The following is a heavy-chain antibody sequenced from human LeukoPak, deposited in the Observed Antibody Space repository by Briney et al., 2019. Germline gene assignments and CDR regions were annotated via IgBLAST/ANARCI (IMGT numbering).Heavy chain of an antibody. CDR1: GFTFSNYG. Sequence: GGSLRLSCVASGFTFSNYGMHWVRQAPGKGLEWVAFIGYDGSKKYYTDSGKGRFTISGDNSRNTLYLQMNSLRIEDTAVYYCAKTYSCDYVDPWGQGTVVTVSS. D-gene: IGHD3-16*01. V-gene: IGHV3-30*02. J-gene: IGHJ5*02. CDR3: AKTYSCDYVDP. CDR2: IGYDGSKK.